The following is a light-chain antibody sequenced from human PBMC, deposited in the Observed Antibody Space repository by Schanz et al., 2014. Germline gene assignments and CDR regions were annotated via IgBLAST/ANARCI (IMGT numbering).Light chain of an antibody. CDR1: WSNIARNT. J-gene: IGLJ2*01. V-gene: IGLV1-44*01. Sequence: QSVVTQPPSASGTPGQRVTISCSGSWSNIARNTVNWYQQLPGTAPKLLIYKSNQRPSGVPDRFSGSKSGTSASLAISGLQSEDEADYYCATWDDSLGVVFGGGTKLTVL. CDR2: KSN. CDR3: ATWDDSLGVV.